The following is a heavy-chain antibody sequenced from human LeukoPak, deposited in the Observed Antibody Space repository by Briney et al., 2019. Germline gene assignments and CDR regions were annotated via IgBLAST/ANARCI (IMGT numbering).Heavy chain of an antibody. Sequence: SETLSLTCTVSGGSISSGDYYWSWIRQPPGKGLEWIGYIYYSGSTYYNPSLKSRVTISVDTSKNQFSLKLSSVTAADTAVYYCARVLGSGWYNPFDYWGQGTLVTVSS. CDR3: ARVLGSGWYNPFDY. D-gene: IGHD6-19*01. J-gene: IGHJ4*02. CDR2: IYYSGST. V-gene: IGHV4-30-4*02. CDR1: GGSISSGDYY.